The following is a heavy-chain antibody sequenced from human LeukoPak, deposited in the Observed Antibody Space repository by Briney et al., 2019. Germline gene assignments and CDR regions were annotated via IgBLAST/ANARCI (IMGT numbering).Heavy chain of an antibody. J-gene: IGHJ3*02. Sequence: SETLSLTCTVSGGSISSYYWSWIRQPPGKGLEWIGYIYYSGSTNYNPSLKSRVTISVDTSKNQFSLKLSSVTAADTAVYYCARAHFYSGRGDDAFDIWGQGTMVTVSS. V-gene: IGHV4-59*01. CDR2: IYYSGST. D-gene: IGHD6-13*01. CDR3: ARAHFYSGRGDDAFDI. CDR1: GGSISSYY.